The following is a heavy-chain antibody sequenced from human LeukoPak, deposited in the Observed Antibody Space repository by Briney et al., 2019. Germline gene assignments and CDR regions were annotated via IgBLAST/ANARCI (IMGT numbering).Heavy chain of an antibody. V-gene: IGHV4-59*01. Sequence: SETLSLTCTVSGGSISSYFWSWIRQPPGKGLEWIGYIYYSGSTNYNPSLKSRVTISVDTSKNQFSLKLSSVTAADTAVYYCARDTADRAYNWFDPWGQGTLVTVSS. D-gene: IGHD2-15*01. CDR1: GGSISSYF. CDR2: IYYSGST. CDR3: ARDTADRAYNWFDP. J-gene: IGHJ5*02.